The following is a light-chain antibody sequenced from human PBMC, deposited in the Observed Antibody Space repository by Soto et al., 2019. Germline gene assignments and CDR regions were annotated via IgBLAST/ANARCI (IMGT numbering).Light chain of an antibody. CDR1: QSVSSK. CDR2: GAS. CDR3: QQYNNWPVT. V-gene: IGKV3-15*01. J-gene: IGKJ4*01. Sequence: EIVMTQSPATLSVSPWERVTLSCRASQSVSSKLVWYQQKPGQAPRLLIYGASTRATGIPARFSGSGSGTEFTLSISSLQSEDFALYYCQQYNNWPVTFGGGTKVDIK.